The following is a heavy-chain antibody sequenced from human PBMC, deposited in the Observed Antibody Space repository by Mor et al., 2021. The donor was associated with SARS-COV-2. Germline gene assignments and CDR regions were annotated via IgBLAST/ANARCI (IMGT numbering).Heavy chain of an antibody. Sequence: RQMPGKGLERMGIIYPSDSDTTYSPSFQGQVTISADKSISTAYLQWNSLKASDTAMYYCARRDSSGYTSPLDYWGQGTLVTVS. D-gene: IGHD3-22*01. J-gene: IGHJ4*02. CDR2: IYPSDSDT. V-gene: IGHV5-51*01. CDR3: ARRDSSGYTSPLDY.